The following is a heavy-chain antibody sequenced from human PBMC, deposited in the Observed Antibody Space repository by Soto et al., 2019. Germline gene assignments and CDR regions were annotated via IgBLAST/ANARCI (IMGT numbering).Heavy chain of an antibody. J-gene: IGHJ4*02. Sequence: GGSLRLSCGASGFTFRSYAMHWVRQTPGKGLEWVAVISYDGSNKHYADSVKGRFSISRDNAKNMLYLQMDSLSSEDTAVYYCVRSMIIVVRLIGLDYWGQGTLVTVSS. CDR3: VRSMIIVVRLIGLDY. CDR2: ISYDGSNK. V-gene: IGHV3-30-3*01. CDR1: GFTFRSYA. D-gene: IGHD3-22*01.